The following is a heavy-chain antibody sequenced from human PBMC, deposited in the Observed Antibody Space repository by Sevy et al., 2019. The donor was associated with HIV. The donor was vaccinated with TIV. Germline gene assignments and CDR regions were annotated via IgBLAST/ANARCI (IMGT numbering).Heavy chain of an antibody. CDR2: ISYHGRNQ. CDR3: ARKQFVLSFDY. D-gene: IGHD6-6*01. V-gene: IGHV3-30*04. J-gene: IGHJ4*02. CDR1: GFTFSDYA. Sequence: GGSLRLSCAASGFTFSDYAIHWVRQAPGKGLEWVAVISYHGRNQFYADSVKGRFTISRDDSKNTVYLQMNSLRPDDTAVYYCARKQFVLSFDYWGQGTLVTVSS.